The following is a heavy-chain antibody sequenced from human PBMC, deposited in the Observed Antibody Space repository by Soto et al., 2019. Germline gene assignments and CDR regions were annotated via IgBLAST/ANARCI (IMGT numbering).Heavy chain of an antibody. CDR2: IYPDDSDN. Sequence: PGDALKISCQSSGYTFDTYFIGLGRQMPGKGLEWMGIIYPDDSDNRYSPSFKGQVTISADKSISTAYLQWSSVKASDTAMYYCARINALEQLGGREAWGPGTMLTVSS. CDR1: GYTFDTYF. D-gene: IGHD6-13*01. J-gene: IGHJ4*03. CDR3: ARINALEQLGGREA. V-gene: IGHV5-51*01.